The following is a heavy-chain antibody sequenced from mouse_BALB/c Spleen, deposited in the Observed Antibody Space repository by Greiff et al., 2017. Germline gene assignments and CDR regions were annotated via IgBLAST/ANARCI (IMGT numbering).Heavy chain of an antibody. CDR3: AKRNRYDLYYYAMDY. Sequence: VQLQQLGPSLVQPSQSLSITCTVSGFSLTSYGVHWVRQSPGKGLEWLGVIWRGGSTDYNAAFMSRLSITKDNSKSQVFFKMNSLQADDTAIYYCAKRNRYDLYYYAMDYWGQGTSVTVSS. CDR1: GFSLTSYG. J-gene: IGHJ4*01. V-gene: IGHV2-5-1*01. D-gene: IGHD2-14*01. CDR2: IWRGGST.